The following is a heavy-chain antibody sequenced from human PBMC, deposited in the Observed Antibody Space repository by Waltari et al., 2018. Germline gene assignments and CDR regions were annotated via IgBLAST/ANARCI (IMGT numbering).Heavy chain of an antibody. V-gene: IGHV6-1*01. Sequence: QVQLPQSGPGLVKPSQTLSLTCAISGDSVPSNSAAWNWIRQSPWRGLEWLGRTEGSDQMYNDKTASVKSGCTILPAISSNRLPTEVKSVDPCDTAVDYCERDRGGEIADRFLDYWGQGTLVTVSS. CDR2: TEGSDQMYN. D-gene: IGHD6-6*01. J-gene: IGHJ4*02. CDR3: ERDRGGEIADRFLDY. CDR1: GDSVPSNSAA.